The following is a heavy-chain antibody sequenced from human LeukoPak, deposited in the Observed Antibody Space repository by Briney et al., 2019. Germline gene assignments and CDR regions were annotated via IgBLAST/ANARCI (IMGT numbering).Heavy chain of an antibody. D-gene: IGHD5-18*01. CDR2: IHYSGST. CDR3: ARPIQEYYYYYGMDV. CDR1: GGSISSGGYY. J-gene: IGHJ6*02. V-gene: IGHV4-31*03. Sequence: PSETLSLTCSVSGGSISSGGYYWSWIRQHPGRGLEWIGYIHYSGSTFYNPSLKSRLTISVDTSKNQFSLRLSSVTAADTAVYYCARPIQEYYYYYGMDVWGQGTTVTVSS.